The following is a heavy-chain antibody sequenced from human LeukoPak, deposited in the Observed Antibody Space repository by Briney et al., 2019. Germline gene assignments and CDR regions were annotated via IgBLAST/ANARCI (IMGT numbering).Heavy chain of an antibody. CDR3: AKGLRLRLLSIAVVEYGMDV. CDR1: GGSISSGDYY. CDR2: IYYSGST. D-gene: IGHD5-12*01. Sequence: SETLSLTCTVSGGSISSGDYYWSWIRQPPGKGLEWIGYIYYSGSTYYNPSLKSRVTISVDTSKNQFSLKLSSVTAADTAVYYCAKGLRLRLLSIAVVEYGMDVWGQGTTVTVSS. V-gene: IGHV4-30-4*01. J-gene: IGHJ6*02.